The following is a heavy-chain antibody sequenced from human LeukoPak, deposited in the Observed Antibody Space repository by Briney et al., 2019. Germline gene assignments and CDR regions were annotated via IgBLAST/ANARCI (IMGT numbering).Heavy chain of an antibody. Sequence: AGGSLRLSCAASGFTFSSFSMNWVRQAPGKGLEWVSSITSSSSAIHFADSVKGRFTISRDNAKNSLYLQMNSLRAEDTAVYYCARDRSRIFDCWGQGTLVTVSS. D-gene: IGHD2/OR15-2a*01. J-gene: IGHJ4*02. V-gene: IGHV3-48*01. CDR3: ARDRSRIFDC. CDR1: GFTFSSFS. CDR2: ITSSSSAI.